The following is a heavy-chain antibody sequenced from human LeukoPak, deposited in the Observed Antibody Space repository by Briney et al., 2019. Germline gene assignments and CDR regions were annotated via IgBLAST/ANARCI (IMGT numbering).Heavy chain of an antibody. Sequence: PSETLSLTCAVSGGSISSSNWWSWVRQPPGKGLEWIGEIYHSGSTNYNSNYNPFLKSRITISVDTSKNQFSLKLSSVTAADTAVYYCARATIPRIAAAGLPFDPWGQGTLVTVSS. J-gene: IGHJ5*02. CDR1: GGSISSSNW. CDR3: ARATIPRIAAAGLPFDP. V-gene: IGHV4-4*02. CDR2: IYHSGSTNYNS. D-gene: IGHD6-13*01.